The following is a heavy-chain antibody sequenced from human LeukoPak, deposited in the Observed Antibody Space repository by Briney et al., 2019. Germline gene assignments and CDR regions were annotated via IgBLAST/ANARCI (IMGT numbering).Heavy chain of an antibody. D-gene: IGHD6-13*01. CDR1: GGSISSSNW. CDR2: INHSGST. J-gene: IGHJ4*02. V-gene: IGHV4-4*02. CDR3: ARRLSWYYFDY. Sequence: SETLSLTCAVSGGSISSSNWWSWVRQPPGKGLEWIGEINHSGSTNYNPSLKSRVTISVDTSKNQFSLKLSSVTAADTAVYYCARRLSWYYFDYWGQGTLVTVSS.